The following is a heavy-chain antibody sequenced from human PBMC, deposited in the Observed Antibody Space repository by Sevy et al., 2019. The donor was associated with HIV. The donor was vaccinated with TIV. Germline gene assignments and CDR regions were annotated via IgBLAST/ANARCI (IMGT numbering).Heavy chain of an antibody. CDR2: ISYDGSNK. CDR1: GFTFSSYA. Sequence: GGSLRLSCAASGFTFSSYAMHWVRQAPGKGLEWVAVISYDGSNKYYADSVKGRFTISRDNSKNTLYLQMNSLRAEDMAVYYCARAPNYYYYDMDVWGQGTTVTVSS. J-gene: IGHJ6*02. CDR3: ARAPNYYYYDMDV. V-gene: IGHV3-30-3*01.